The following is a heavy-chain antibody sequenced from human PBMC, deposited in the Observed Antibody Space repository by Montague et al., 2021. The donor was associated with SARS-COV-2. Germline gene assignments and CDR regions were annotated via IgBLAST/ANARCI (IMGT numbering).Heavy chain of an antibody. CDR3: ANADRCSSGSCYSPFDS. V-gene: IGHV4-39*01. Sequence: SETLSLTCTVSGGSISSSSHYWGWIRQPPGKGLEWIGSIYYTGTTYYNPSLKSRVTMSVDTSKNQFSLKLTSVTAADTAVYYCANADRCSSGSCYSPFDSWGQGSLVTVSS. D-gene: IGHD2-15*01. CDR1: GGSISSSSHY. J-gene: IGHJ4*02. CDR2: IYYTGTT.